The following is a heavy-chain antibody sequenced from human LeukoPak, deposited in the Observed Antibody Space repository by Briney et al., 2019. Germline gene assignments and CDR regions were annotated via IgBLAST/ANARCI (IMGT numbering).Heavy chain of an antibody. V-gene: IGHV3-23*01. CDR1: GFTFSSYA. D-gene: IGHD2-21*02. J-gene: IGHJ4*02. Sequence: GGSLRLSCAASGFTFSSYAMNWVRQAPGKGLEWVSGINGSGGSTYYADSVKGRFTISRDNSKNTLYLQMNNLRAEDTAVYYCAKGRGIVVVTGPDYWGQGTLVTVHS. CDR2: INGSGGST. CDR3: AKGRGIVVVTGPDY.